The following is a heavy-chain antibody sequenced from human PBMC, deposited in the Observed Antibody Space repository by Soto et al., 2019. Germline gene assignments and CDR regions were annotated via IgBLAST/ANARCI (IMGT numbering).Heavy chain of an antibody. D-gene: IGHD2-15*01. V-gene: IGHV3-48*02. CDR3: ARDAPRCSGGTCHDF. J-gene: IGHJ4*02. CDR2: ISSSSSTI. Sequence: EVQLMESGGGLVQPGGSLRLSCAASGFTFSSFSMHWVRQAPGKGLEWVSYISSSSSTIYYADSVRGRFTISRDNAKNSLYLQMNSLRDEDTAVFYCARDAPRCSGGTCHDFWGQGTLVTVSS. CDR1: GFTFSSFS.